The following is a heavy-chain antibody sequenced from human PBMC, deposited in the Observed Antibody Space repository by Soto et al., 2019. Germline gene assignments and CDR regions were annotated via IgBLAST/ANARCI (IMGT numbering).Heavy chain of an antibody. CDR2: ISAYNGNT. CDR1: GYTFTNYG. J-gene: IGHJ4*02. CDR3: ARLTMVRGVIPRINDY. V-gene: IGHV1-18*01. Sequence: GASVKVSCKASGYTFTNYGFSWVRQAPGQGLEWMGWISAYNGNTNYAQSLQGRVSMTTDTSTSTAYMELRSLRSDDTAVYYCARLTMVRGVIPRINDYWGQGTLVTVSS. D-gene: IGHD3-10*01.